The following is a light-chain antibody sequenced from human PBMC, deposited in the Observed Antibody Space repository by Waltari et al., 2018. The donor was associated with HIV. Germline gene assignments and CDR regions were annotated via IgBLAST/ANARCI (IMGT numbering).Light chain of an antibody. CDR2: GVN. V-gene: IGLV2-14*01. CDR1: SLDLGLYDF. Sequence: QSALTQPASMSGSPGQSITISCTGSSLDLGLYDFVPWYKPLPNTAPQLIIYGVNRRPPGVTSRFSASKSGDVASLTISGLHTEDEADYYCTSHTLTRILLFGGGTRLTVL. J-gene: IGLJ3*02. CDR3: TSHTLTRILL.